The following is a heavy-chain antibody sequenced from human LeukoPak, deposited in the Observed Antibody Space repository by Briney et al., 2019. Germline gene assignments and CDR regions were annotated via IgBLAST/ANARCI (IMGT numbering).Heavy chain of an antibody. J-gene: IGHJ1*01. D-gene: IGHD3-9*01. Sequence: ASVKVSCKVSGYTLTELSMHWVRQAPGKGLKWMGGFDPEDGETIYAQKFQGRVTMTEDTSTDTAYMELSSLRSEDTAVYYCATERTYDILTGSTTPLRVKYFQHWGQGTLVTVSS. V-gene: IGHV1-24*01. CDR1: GYTLTELS. CDR2: FDPEDGET. CDR3: ATERTYDILTGSTTPLRVKYFQH.